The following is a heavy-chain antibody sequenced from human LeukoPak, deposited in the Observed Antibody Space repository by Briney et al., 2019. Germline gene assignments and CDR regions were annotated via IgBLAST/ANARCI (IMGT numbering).Heavy chain of an antibody. CDR1: GGSFSVYY. Sequence: PSETLSLTCAVDGGSFSVYYWSWVRQPPGKGLEWIGEINHSGSTNYNPSLKSRVTISVDTSKNQFSLKLSSVTDADTAVYYCASGKGHYVGRNYFYYWGQGTLVTVSS. CDR2: INHSGST. D-gene: IGHD3-16*01. CDR3: ASGKGHYVGRNYFYY. J-gene: IGHJ4*02. V-gene: IGHV4-34*01.